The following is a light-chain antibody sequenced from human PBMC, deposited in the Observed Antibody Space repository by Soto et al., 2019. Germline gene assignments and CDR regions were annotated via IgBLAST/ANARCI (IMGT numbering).Light chain of an antibody. J-gene: IGLJ3*02. CDR3: TSYTTRSTWV. Sequence: QSVLTQPASVSGSPGQSITISCTGTNSDVGAYNYVSWYLQLPGKAPKLMIYEVSHRPSGVSNRFSGSKSGNTASLTISGLQAEDEAHYHCTSYTTRSTWVFGGGTKVTVL. V-gene: IGLV2-14*01. CDR1: NSDVGAYNY. CDR2: EVS.